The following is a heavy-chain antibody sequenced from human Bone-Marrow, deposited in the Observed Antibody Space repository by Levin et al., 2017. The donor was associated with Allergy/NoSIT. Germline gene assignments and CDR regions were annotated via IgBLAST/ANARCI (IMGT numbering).Heavy chain of an antibody. CDR1: GFTFSSFA. CDR2: VSGQSDNT. Sequence: PGGSLRLSCGASGFTFSSFAMNWVRQAPGKGLEWVAVVSGQSDNTFYADSVKGRFTISRDNSKNTVDLQMNSLRPEDTAIYYCAKEYSASWPNWGQGILVTVSS. CDR3: AKEYSASWPN. D-gene: IGHD6-13*01. V-gene: IGHV3-23*01. J-gene: IGHJ4*02.